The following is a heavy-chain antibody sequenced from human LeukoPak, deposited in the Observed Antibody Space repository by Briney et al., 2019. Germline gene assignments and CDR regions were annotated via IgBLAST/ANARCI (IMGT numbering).Heavy chain of an antibody. J-gene: IGHJ4*02. V-gene: IGHV3-30*02. CDR2: IAHHGNNK. CDR1: GFTFSSSA. CDR3: AKDGSWSCTD. Sequence: GGSLRLSRGASGFTFSSSAMHWVRQGPGKGLEWVAYIAHHGNNKYYADSVKGRFTISRDNSKGSLYLQMNSLRADDTAVYYCAKDGSWSCTDWGQGTLVRVSS. D-gene: IGHD2-8*02.